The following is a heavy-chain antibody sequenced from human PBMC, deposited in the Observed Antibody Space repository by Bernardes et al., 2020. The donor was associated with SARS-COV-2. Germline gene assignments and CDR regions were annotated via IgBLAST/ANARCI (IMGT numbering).Heavy chain of an antibody. J-gene: IGHJ4*02. CDR1: GGSFSGYY. CDR3: ARGGYDILTGYYRIPYFDY. Sequence: SETLSLTCAVYGGSFSGYYWSWIRQPPGKGLEWIGEINHSGSTNYNPSLKSRVTISVDTSKNQFSLKLSSVTAADTAVYYCARGGYDILTGYYRIPYFDYRGQGTLVTVSS. V-gene: IGHV4-34*01. D-gene: IGHD3-9*01. CDR2: INHSGST.